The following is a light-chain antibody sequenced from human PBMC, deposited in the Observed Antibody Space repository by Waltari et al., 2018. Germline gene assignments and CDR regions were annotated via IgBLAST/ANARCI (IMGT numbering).Light chain of an antibody. CDR2: RNN. CDR3: AAWDDSLSVGV. CDR1: SSNLGRHY. Sequence: QSVLTQPPSASGTPGQRVTISCSGSSSNLGRHYVYWYQQFPGPAPKLLISRNNQRPSGVPDRFSGSKSGTSASLAVSGLRSEDEADYYCAAWDDSLSVGVFGGGTRVTVL. J-gene: IGLJ3*02. V-gene: IGLV1-47*01.